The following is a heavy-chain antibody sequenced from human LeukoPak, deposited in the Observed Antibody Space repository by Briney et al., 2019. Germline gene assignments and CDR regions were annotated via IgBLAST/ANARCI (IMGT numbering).Heavy chain of an antibody. J-gene: IGHJ4*02. CDR2: INHSGST. CDR3: ARVLRYGDRQYYFDY. V-gene: IGHV4-34*01. CDR1: GGSFSGYY. Sequence: SETLSLTCAVYGGSFSGYYWSWIRQPPGMGLEWIGEINHSGSTNYNPSLKSRVTISVDTSKNQFSLKLSSVTAADTAVYYCARVLRYGDRQYYFDYWGQGTLVTVSS. D-gene: IGHD4-17*01.